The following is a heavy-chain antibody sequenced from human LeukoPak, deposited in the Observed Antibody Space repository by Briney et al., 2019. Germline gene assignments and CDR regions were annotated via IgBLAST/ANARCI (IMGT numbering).Heavy chain of an antibody. Sequence: SETLSLTCTVSGGSINSGTYYWGWIRQSPGKGLEWIGSIDSSGNTHYNPSLKTRITMSVDTSKNQFSLKLNSVTAADTGIYYCARHSRSAYTGYENAFDIWGQGTMVTVSS. V-gene: IGHV4-39*01. CDR3: ARHSRSAYTGYENAFDI. J-gene: IGHJ3*02. CDR2: IDSSGNT. D-gene: IGHD5-12*01. CDR1: GGSINSGTYY.